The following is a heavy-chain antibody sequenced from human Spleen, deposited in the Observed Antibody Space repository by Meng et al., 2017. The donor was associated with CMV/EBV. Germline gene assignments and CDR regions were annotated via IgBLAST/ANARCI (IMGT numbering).Heavy chain of an antibody. J-gene: IGHJ4*02. D-gene: IGHD4/OR15-4a*01. V-gene: IGHV2-5*02. CDR2: IYWDDDK. Sequence: LTCTFSGFSLSTSGVGVGWIRQPPGKALECLALIYWDDDKRYSLSLKSRLTITKDTSKNQVVLTMTSMDPVDTATYYCAHSETLTFDYWGQGALVTVSS. CDR3: AHSETLTFDY. CDR1: GFSLSTSGVG.